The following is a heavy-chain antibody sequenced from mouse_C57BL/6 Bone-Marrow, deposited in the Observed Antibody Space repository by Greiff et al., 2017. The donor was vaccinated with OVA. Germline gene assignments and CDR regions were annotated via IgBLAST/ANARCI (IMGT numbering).Heavy chain of an antibody. CDR1: GFNIKNTY. V-gene: IGHV14-3*01. Sequence: EVQLVESVAELVRPGASVKLSCTASGFNIKNTYMHWVKQRPEQGLEWIGRIDPANGNTKYAPKFQGKATITADTSSNTAYLQLSSLTSEDTAIYYCITTVVATRYYYAMDYWGQGTSVTVSS. J-gene: IGHJ4*01. CDR2: IDPANGNT. D-gene: IGHD1-1*01. CDR3: ITTVVATRYYYAMDY.